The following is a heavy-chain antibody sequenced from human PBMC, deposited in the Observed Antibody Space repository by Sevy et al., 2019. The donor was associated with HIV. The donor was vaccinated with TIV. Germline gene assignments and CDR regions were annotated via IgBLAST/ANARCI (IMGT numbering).Heavy chain of an antibody. Sequence: GGSLRLSCAASGFIFSNYAMHWVRQAPGQGLEWLAFIRYDGSNKHYADSVKGRFTISRDNSKNTLYLQRNSRRTEEXVVYYCAKVRYCSSASCHSSAADRAFYYSYYGVDVWGQGTTVTVSS. CDR3: AKVRYCSSASCHSSAADRAFYYSYYGVDV. CDR2: IRYDGSNK. J-gene: IGHJ6*02. D-gene: IGHD2-2*01. V-gene: IGHV3-30*02. CDR1: GFIFSNYA.